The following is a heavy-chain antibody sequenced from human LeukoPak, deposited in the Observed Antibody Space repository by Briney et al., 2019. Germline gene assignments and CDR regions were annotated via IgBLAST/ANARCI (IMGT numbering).Heavy chain of an antibody. D-gene: IGHD5-18*01. Sequence: SGGSLRLSCAASGFTFSDYYMSWIRQAPGKGLEWVSYISSSGSTIYYADSVKGRFTISRDNAKNSLYLQMNSLRAEDTAVYYCARDVDTAMVNWFDPWGQGTLVTVSS. J-gene: IGHJ5*02. CDR3: ARDVDTAMVNWFDP. CDR1: GFTFSDYY. CDR2: ISSSGSTI. V-gene: IGHV3-11*04.